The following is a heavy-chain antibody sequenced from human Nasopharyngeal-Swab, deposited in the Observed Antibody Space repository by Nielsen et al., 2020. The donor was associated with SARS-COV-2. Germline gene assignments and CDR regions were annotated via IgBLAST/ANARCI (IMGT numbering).Heavy chain of an antibody. J-gene: IGHJ4*02. Sequence: GESLKISCAASGFTFSSYAMHWVRQAPGKGLEWVAVISYDGSNKYYADSVKGRFTISRDNSKNTLYLQMNSLRAEDTAVYYCARDHYDFWSGYNTRYYLDYWGQGTLVTVSS. V-gene: IGHV3-30-3*01. CDR2: ISYDGSNK. D-gene: IGHD3-3*01. CDR3: ARDHYDFWSGYNTRYYLDY. CDR1: GFTFSSYA.